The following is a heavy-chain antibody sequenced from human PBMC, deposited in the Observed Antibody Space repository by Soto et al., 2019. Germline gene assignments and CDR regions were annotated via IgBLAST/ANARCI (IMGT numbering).Heavy chain of an antibody. CDR3: ARSFDSVGDS. V-gene: IGHV3-21*01. Sequence: GGSLRLSCAASGFPFSSYSMTWVRQRPGKGLEWVSSISGTSEYIYYADSLKGRFTISRDNARNSVYLQIHSLRTDDTAVYYCARSFDSVGDSWGQGTLVTVSS. CDR2: ISGTSEYI. J-gene: IGHJ4*02. CDR1: GFPFSSYS. D-gene: IGHD3-9*01.